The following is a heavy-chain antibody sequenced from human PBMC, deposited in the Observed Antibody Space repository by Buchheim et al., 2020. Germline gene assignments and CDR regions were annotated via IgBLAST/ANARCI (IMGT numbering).Heavy chain of an antibody. Sequence: QVQLVESGGGVVQPGRSLRLSCAASGFTFSSYGMHWVRQAPGKGLEWVAVISYDGSNKYYADSVKGRFTISRDNSKNTLYLQMNSLRAEDTAVYYCAKDSSSEIDYWGQGTL. V-gene: IGHV3-30*18. CDR2: ISYDGSNK. CDR3: AKDSSSEIDY. D-gene: IGHD6-6*01. CDR1: GFTFSSYG. J-gene: IGHJ4*02.